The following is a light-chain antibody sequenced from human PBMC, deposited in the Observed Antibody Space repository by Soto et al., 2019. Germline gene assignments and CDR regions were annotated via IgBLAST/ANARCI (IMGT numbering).Light chain of an antibody. CDR3: AASDDGLKGWV. CDR1: SSNIGSET. J-gene: IGLJ3*02. V-gene: IGLV1-44*01. CDR2: ANN. Sequence: QSVLTQPPSASGTPGQRVTISCSGSSSNIGSETVNWYQQDPGTTPKLLIYANNQRPSGVPAQFSVSKSGTTASPATGGLQPDDEADSYCAASDDGLKGWVFGGGTKLTVL.